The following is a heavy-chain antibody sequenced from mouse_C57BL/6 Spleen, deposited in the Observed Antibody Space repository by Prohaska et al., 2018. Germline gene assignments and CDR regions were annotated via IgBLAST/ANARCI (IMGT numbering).Heavy chain of an antibody. D-gene: IGHD2-3*01. Sequence: HGKSLEWIGYINPNNGGTSYNQKFKGKATLTVNKSSSTAYMELRSLTSEDSAVYYCARDYDALYAMDYWGQGTSVTVSS. J-gene: IGHJ4*01. V-gene: IGHV1-22*01. CDR3: ARDYDALYAMDY. CDR2: INPNNGGT.